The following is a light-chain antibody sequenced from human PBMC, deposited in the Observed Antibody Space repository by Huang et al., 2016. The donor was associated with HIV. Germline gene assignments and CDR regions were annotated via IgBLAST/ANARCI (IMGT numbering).Light chain of an antibody. Sequence: DIQMIQSPTSLSASVGDRVTISCRASQIICTYLIWYQQKPGKAPKRLIYDASSVQRGIPSRFVGSGSGTDVTLTISSLQPEYFATYYCQQSHSTPYTFGQGTKLEIK. V-gene: IGKV1-39*01. CDR3: QQSHSTPYT. CDR1: QIICTY. J-gene: IGKJ2*01. CDR2: DAS.